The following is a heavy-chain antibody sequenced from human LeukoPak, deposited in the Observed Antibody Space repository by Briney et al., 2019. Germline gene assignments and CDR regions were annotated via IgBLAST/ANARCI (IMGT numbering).Heavy chain of an antibody. CDR1: GGTFTSYA. CDR3: ARAAEASSWYSGSYYYCYMDV. V-gene: IGHV1-69*05. Sequence: SVKVSCKTSGGTFTSYAITWVRQAPGQGLEWMGRIIPIFGTANYAQKFQGRVTITTDESTSTAYMELSSLRSEDTAVYYCARAAEASSWYSGSYYYCYMDVWGKGTTVTVSS. J-gene: IGHJ6*03. D-gene: IGHD6-13*01. CDR2: IIPIFGTA.